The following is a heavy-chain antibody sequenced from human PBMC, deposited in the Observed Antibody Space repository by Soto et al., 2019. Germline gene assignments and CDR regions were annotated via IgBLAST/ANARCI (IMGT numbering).Heavy chain of an antibody. J-gene: IGHJ4*02. D-gene: IGHD6-19*01. Sequence: ASVKVSCKASGYTFSGFFMHWVRQAPGQGLEWMGWINPNSGGTKSAEKFQGRVTMTRDTSISTAYMELSRLTSDDTAVYYCASAAVTGTAGLDFWGQGTQVTVSS. CDR2: INPNSGGT. CDR3: ASAAVTGTAGLDF. V-gene: IGHV1-2*02. CDR1: GYTFSGFF.